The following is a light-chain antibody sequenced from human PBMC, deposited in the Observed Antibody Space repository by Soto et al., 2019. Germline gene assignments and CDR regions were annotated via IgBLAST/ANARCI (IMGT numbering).Light chain of an antibody. CDR1: SGHSSYI. V-gene: IGLV4-60*02. CDR2: LEGSGSY. CDR3: ETWDSNTRV. Sequence: QSVLTQSSSASASLGSSVKLTCTLSSGHSSYIIEWHQQQPGKATRYLMKLEGSGSYNKGSGVPDRFSGSSSGADRYLTISNPQFEDEANYYCETWDSNTRVFGGGTKLTVL. J-gene: IGLJ2*01.